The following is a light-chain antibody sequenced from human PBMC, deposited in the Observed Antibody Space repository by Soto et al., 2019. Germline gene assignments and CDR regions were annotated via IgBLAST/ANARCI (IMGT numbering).Light chain of an antibody. Sequence: QSVLTQPPSASGSPGQSVTISCTGTSSDVGGYDYVSWYRQHPGRAPKLMIYEVNKRPSGVPDRFSGSKSGNTASLTVSGLQAEDEADYYCSSYAGSNNLVFGGGTKLTVL. CDR1: SSDVGGYDY. J-gene: IGLJ2*01. CDR2: EVN. CDR3: SSYAGSNNLV. V-gene: IGLV2-8*01.